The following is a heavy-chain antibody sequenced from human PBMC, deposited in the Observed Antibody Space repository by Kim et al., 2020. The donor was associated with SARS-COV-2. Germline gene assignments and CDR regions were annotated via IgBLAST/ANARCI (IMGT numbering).Heavy chain of an antibody. CDR1: GFTFSSYS. D-gene: IGHD4-17*01. V-gene: IGHV3-48*02. J-gene: IGHJ4*02. CDR3: ARGNYGGNSFEGFDY. CDR2: ISSSSSTI. Sequence: GGSLRLSCAASGFTFSSYSMNWVRQAPGKGLEWVSYISSSSSTIYYADSVKGRFTISRDNAKNSLYLQMNSLRDEDTAVYYCARGNYGGNSFEGFDYWGQGTLVTVSS.